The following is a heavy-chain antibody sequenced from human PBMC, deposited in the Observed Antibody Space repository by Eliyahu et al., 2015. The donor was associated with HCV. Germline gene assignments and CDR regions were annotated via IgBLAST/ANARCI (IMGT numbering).Heavy chain of an antibody. Sequence: TEVKKPGASVSVSCKASGYTFTHFYMHWVRQAPGQGLEWMGIINPSDGTTTYAPRFRGRITMTRDTSTSTLYMELSNLRSEDTALYYCARGSGVRAYYYFDLWGPGTLVTVSS. CDR3: ARGSGVRAYYYFDL. V-gene: IGHV1-46*01. J-gene: IGHJ2*01. CDR2: INPSDGTT. CDR1: GYTFTHFY. D-gene: IGHD6-25*01.